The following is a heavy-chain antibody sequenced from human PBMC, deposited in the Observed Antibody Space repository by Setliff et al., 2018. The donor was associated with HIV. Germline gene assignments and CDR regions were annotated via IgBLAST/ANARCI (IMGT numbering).Heavy chain of an antibody. V-gene: IGHV4-59*01. CDR3: AREATYYYDGSGYYYFDY. J-gene: IGHJ4*02. CDR1: GGSISSYY. Sequence: SETLSLTCTVSGGSISSYYWSWIRQPPGKGLEWIGYIYYSGSTNYNPSLKGRITISVDTSKNQFSLKLSSVTAADTAVYYCAREATYYYDGSGYYYFDYWGRGTLVTVSS. CDR2: IYYSGST. D-gene: IGHD3-22*01.